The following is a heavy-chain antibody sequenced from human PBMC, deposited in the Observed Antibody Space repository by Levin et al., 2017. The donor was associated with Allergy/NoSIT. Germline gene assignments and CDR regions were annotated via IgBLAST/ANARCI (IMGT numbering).Heavy chain of an antibody. Sequence: GASVKVSCKASGYTFTDSYMHWVRQAPGQGLEWMGWINPNSGITDYAQKFQGRVTMTRDTSVTTAYMELSRLRSDDTAVYYCATPSQREYTYGFPSRHGGQGTLVTVSS. CDR2: INPNSGIT. CDR3: ATPSQREYTYGFPSRH. CDR1: GYTFTDSY. V-gene: IGHV1-2*02. D-gene: IGHD5-18*01. J-gene: IGHJ1*01.